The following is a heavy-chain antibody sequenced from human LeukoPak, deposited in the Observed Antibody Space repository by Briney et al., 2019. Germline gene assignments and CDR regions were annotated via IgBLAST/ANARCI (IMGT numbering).Heavy chain of an antibody. V-gene: IGHV4-31*03. D-gene: IGHD6-13*01. CDR2: IYYSGST. CDR1: GGSISSGGYY. J-gene: IGHJ4*02. Sequence: SQTLSLTCTVSGGSISSGGYYWSWIRQHPGKGLEWIGYIYYSGSTYYNPSLKSRVTISVDTSKNQSSLKLSSVTAADTAVYYCARELAGAIDYWGQGTLVTVSS. CDR3: ARELAGAIDY.